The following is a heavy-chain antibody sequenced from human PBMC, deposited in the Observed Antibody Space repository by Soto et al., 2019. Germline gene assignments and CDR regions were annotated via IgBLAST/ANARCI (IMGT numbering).Heavy chain of an antibody. J-gene: IGHJ4*02. Sequence: EVQLLESGGGLVQPGGSLRLSCAVSGFTVSTHAIIWVRQGPGKGLEWVSGISSGAGSTYYADSVKGRFTISRDNPKNALYLQMNSRRAEDTAVYYCAKEGYVSGFFWGQGTLVTVSS. CDR1: GFTVSTHA. CDR2: ISSGAGST. D-gene: IGHD3-10*01. V-gene: IGHV3-23*01. CDR3: AKEGYVSGFF.